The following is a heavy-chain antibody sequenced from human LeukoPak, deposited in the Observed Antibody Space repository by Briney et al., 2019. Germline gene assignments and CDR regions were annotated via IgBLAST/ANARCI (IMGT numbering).Heavy chain of an antibody. CDR3: AESPRDNSLDY. V-gene: IGHV1-69*13. D-gene: IGHD4-23*01. CDR2: IIPIFGTA. Sequence: SVKVSCKASGVTFSSYAISWVRQAPGQGREWLGRIIPIFGTANYAQKFQDRVTIPSDESRGTAYMELSRLRSENTAVYYCAESPRDNSLDYWGQGTLVTVSS. J-gene: IGHJ4*02. CDR1: GVTFSSYA.